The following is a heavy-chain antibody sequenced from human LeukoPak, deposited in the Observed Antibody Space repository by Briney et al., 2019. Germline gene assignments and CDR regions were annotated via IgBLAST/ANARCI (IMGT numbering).Heavy chain of an antibody. CDR3: AKGSSDWSGPTGVFDY. V-gene: IGHV3-21*04. D-gene: IGHD6-19*01. CDR2: ISSSSSYI. CDR1: GFTFSSYS. J-gene: IGHJ4*02. Sequence: GGSLRLSCAASGFTFSSYSMNWVRQAPGKGLEWVSSISSSSSYIYYADSVKGRFTISRDNAKNSLYLQMNSLRVEDTAVYYCAKGSSDWSGPTGVFDYWGQGALVTGSS.